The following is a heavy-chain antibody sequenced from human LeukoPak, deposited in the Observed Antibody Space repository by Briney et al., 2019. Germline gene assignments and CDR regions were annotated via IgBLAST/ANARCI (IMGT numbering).Heavy chain of an antibody. J-gene: IGHJ4*02. CDR2: IYYSGST. CDR3: ARDPSGYSYGGYFDY. D-gene: IGHD5-18*01. CDR1: GGSISSYY. Sequence: PSETLSLTCTVSGGSISSYYWNWIRQPPGKGLEWIGYIYYSGSTNYNPSLKSRVTISVDTSKNQFSLKLSSVTAADTAVYYCARDPSGYSYGGYFDYWGQGTLVTVSS. V-gene: IGHV4-59*01.